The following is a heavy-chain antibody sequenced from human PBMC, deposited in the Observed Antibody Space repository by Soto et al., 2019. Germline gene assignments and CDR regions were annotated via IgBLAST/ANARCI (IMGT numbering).Heavy chain of an antibody. Sequence: EVQLVESGGGLVQPGGSLRLSCAASGFSLSTYSMNWVRQAPGKGLEGVSYISSRSYTIYYIDSVKGRFTISRDNAKSSLYLQMNSLRDEDTAVYYCARGGSSSDNGMDVWGQGTTVTVSS. V-gene: IGHV3-48*02. CDR1: GFSLSTYS. CDR2: ISSRSYTI. D-gene: IGHD6-6*01. J-gene: IGHJ6*02. CDR3: ARGGSSSDNGMDV.